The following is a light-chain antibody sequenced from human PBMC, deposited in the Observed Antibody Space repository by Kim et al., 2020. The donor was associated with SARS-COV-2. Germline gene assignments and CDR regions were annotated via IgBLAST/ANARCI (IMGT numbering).Light chain of an antibody. Sequence: RATINCNSLQSVVYSSINQNYLAWYQQKPGQPPKLLIYCASTREYGIPDRFSGSGSGTDFTLTISSLQAEDVAVYYCQQYYSSPYTFGQGTKLEI. CDR1: QSVVYSSINQNY. J-gene: IGKJ2*01. CDR3: QQYYSSPYT. V-gene: IGKV4-1*01. CDR2: CAS.